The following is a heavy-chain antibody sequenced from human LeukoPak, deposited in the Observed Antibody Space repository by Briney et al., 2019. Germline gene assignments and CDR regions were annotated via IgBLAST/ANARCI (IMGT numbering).Heavy chain of an antibody. CDR3: ARHRLPHDAFDI. V-gene: IGHV3-7*01. J-gene: IGHJ3*02. CDR1: GFTFSSYW. CDR2: IKQDGSEK. D-gene: IGHD4-11*01. Sequence: GGSLRLSCAASGFTFSSYWMSWVRQAPGKGLKWVANIKQDGSEKYYVDSVKGRFTISRDNTKNSLYLQMNSLRADDTAVYYCARHRLPHDAFDIWGQGTMVTVSS.